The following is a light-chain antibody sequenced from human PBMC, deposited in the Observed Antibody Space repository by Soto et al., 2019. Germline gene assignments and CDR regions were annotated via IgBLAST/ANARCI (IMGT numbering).Light chain of an antibody. CDR2: GAS. Sequence: DLPLTQSPSFLSASVGDRVTITCRASQGIGSYLGWYQQAPGKAPNLLIYGASTLQSGVPSRFSGSGSGTEFTLTISSLQPEDVATFCQQLNTDPAFGGGTKVE. CDR3: QQLNTDPA. V-gene: IGKV1-9*01. J-gene: IGKJ4*01. CDR1: QGIGSY.